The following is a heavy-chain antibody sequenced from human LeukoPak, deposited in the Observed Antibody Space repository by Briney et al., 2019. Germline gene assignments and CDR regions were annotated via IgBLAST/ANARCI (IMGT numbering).Heavy chain of an antibody. V-gene: IGHV4-34*01. Sequence: SETLSLTCAVYGGSLSGYYWSWICQPPGKGLEWIGEINPSGSTNYNPSLKSRVTISVDTSKNQFSLKLSSVTAADTAVYYCARGGRSGTAMVTNYWGQRSLFTVSS. CDR2: INPSGST. CDR1: GGSLSGYY. CDR3: ARGGRSGTAMVTNY. J-gene: IGHJ4*02. D-gene: IGHD5-18*01.